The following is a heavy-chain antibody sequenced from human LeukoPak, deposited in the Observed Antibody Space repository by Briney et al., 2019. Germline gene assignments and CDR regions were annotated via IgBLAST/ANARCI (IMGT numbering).Heavy chain of an antibody. J-gene: IGHJ4*02. CDR1: GFTLSIYG. V-gene: IGHV3-30*02. CDR3: AKDLDCSGGTCHKAFDC. D-gene: IGHD2-15*01. CDR2: IRYDGSDK. Sequence: PGGSLRPSCVASGFTLSIYGMHWVRQAPGKGLEWVAFIRYDGSDKFYGDSVKGRFTTSRDNSKNTLYLQMSRLRVEDTAVYYCAKDLDCSGGTCHKAFDCWGQGTLVTVSS.